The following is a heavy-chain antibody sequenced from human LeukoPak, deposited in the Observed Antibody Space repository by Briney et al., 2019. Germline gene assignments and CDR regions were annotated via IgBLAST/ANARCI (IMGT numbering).Heavy chain of an antibody. CDR3: ARGRATTIVRGVIPNYFDL. CDR2: IDPNSGGT. CDR1: GYTFTAHY. V-gene: IGHV1-2*02. Sequence: ASGKVSFRASGYTFTAHYIHWVRQAPGQGLEWMGGIDPNSGGTNYAQRFLGSVTMTVDTSINIAFMEVRRLRSDDTAIDYCARGRATTIVRGVIPNYFDLWGRGSLVTVSS. J-gene: IGHJ2*01. D-gene: IGHD3-10*01.